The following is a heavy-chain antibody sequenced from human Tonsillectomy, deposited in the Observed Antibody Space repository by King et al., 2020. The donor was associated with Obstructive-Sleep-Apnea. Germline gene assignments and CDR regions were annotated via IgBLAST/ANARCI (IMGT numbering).Heavy chain of an antibody. CDR3: ARDRGNWFDP. CDR2: INSDGSST. D-gene: IGHD1-26*01. CDR1: GFTFSSYW. J-gene: IGHJ5*02. V-gene: IGHV3-74*01. Sequence: VQLVESGGGLVQPGGSLRLSCAASGFTFSSYWMHWVRQAPGKGLVRISRINSDGSSTSYADSVKGRVTISRDNAKNTLYLQMNSLRAEDTAVYYCARDRGNWFDPWGQGTLVTVSS.